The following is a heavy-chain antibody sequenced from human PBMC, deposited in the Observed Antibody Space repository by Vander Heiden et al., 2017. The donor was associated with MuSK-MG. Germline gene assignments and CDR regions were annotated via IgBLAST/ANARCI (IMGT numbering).Heavy chain of an antibody. Sequence: GESGGGLVQLGGSLRLSCAASGFTFSSYWMSWVRQAPGKGLEWVANIKQDGSEKYYVDSVKGRFTISRDNAKNSLYLQMNSLRAEDTAVYYCAREDAFGAGGYFDLWGRGTLVTVSS. CDR1: GFTFSSYW. V-gene: IGHV3-7*01. CDR2: IKQDGSEK. CDR3: AREDAFGAGGYFDL. D-gene: IGHD3-16*01. J-gene: IGHJ2*01.